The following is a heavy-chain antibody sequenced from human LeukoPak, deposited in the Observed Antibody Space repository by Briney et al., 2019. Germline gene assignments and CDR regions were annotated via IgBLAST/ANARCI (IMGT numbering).Heavy chain of an antibody. CDR1: GFTFNNYG. V-gene: IGHV3-30*18. Sequence: PGGSLRLSCAASGFTFNNYGKHWVRQAPGKGLEWVAIISYDGSNTYYADSVKGRFTISRDNSKNTLYLQMNSLRAEDTAVYYCAKGGDWNDYAFDIWGQGTMVTVSS. J-gene: IGHJ3*02. CDR3: AKGGDWNDYAFDI. D-gene: IGHD1-1*01. CDR2: ISYDGSNT.